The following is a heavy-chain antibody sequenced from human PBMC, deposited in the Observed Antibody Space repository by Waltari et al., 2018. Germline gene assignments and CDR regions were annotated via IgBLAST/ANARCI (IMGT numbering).Heavy chain of an antibody. CDR3: ASSTVTNDYFDY. CDR2: IYYSGST. Sequence: QLQLQESGPGLVKPSETLSLTCTVSGGSISSSSYYWGWIRQPPGKGLEWIGSIYYSGSTYYNPSLKSRVTISVDTSKNQFSLKLSSVTAADTAVYYCASSTVTNDYFDYWGQGTLVTVSS. CDR1: GGSISSSSYY. J-gene: IGHJ4*02. D-gene: IGHD4-17*01. V-gene: IGHV4-39*01.